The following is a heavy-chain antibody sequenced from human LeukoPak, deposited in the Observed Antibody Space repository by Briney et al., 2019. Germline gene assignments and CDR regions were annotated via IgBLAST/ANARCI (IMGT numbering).Heavy chain of an antibody. CDR1: GYTFTSYD. J-gene: IGHJ6*02. Sequence: ASVTVSSKASGYTFTSYDINWVRQAPGQGLEWMGWKNPNSGRTGFAQKFQGRLTMTTDTSISTAYMELSSLTSEDTAVYYCARGPVSTHGMDVWGQGTTVTVSS. CDR3: ARGPVSTHGMDV. CDR2: KNPNSGRT. D-gene: IGHD2-2*01. V-gene: IGHV1-8*01.